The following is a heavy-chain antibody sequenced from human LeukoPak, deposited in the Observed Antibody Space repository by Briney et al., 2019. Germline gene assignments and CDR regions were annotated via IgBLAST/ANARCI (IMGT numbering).Heavy chain of an antibody. CDR3: ARLPGHCSGGSCYSRLPFDY. J-gene: IGHJ4*02. CDR2: MNPNSGNT. V-gene: IGHV1-8*01. Sequence: ASVKVSCKASGYTFTGYDINWVRQATGQGLEWMGWMNPNSGNTGYAQKFQGRVTMTRNTSISTAYMELSSLRSEDTAVYYCARLPGHCSGGSCYSRLPFDYWGQGTLVTVSS. CDR1: GYTFTGYD. D-gene: IGHD2-15*01.